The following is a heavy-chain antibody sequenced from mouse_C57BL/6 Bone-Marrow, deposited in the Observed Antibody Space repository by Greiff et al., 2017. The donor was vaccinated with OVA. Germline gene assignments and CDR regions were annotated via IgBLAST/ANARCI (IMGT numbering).Heavy chain of an antibody. J-gene: IGHJ2*01. D-gene: IGHD1-1*01. Sequence: QVQLKESGPELVKPGASVKISCKASGYAFSSSWMNWVKQRPGKGLEWIGRIYPGDGDTNYNGKFKGKATLTADKSSSTAYMQLSSLTSEDSAVYFCARRTVLLDYWGQGTTLTVSS. CDR2: IYPGDGDT. CDR3: ARRTVLLDY. V-gene: IGHV1-82*01. CDR1: GYAFSSSW.